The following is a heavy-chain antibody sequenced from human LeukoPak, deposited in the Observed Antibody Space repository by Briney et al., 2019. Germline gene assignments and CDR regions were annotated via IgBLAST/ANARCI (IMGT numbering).Heavy chain of an antibody. D-gene: IGHD4-17*01. Sequence: PSETLSLTCTASGVSISSYYWSWVRQPPGKGLEWIGYIYYSGSTNYNPSLRSRVTISVDTSKNQFSLKLSSVTAADTAVYYCARGGNYGDYDGYFDYWGQGTLVTVSS. CDR2: IYYSGST. CDR1: GVSISSYY. CDR3: ARGGNYGDYDGYFDY. J-gene: IGHJ4*02. V-gene: IGHV4-59*08.